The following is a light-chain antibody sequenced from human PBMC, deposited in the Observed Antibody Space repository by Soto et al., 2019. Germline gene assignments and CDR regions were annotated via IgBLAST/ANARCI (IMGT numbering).Light chain of an antibody. CDR1: SSNIGSNY. V-gene: IGLV1-47*01. Sequence: QSVLTQPPSASGTPGQRVTISCSGSSSNIGSNYVYWYQQLPGTAPKLLIYRNNQRPSGVPDRFSGSKSGTSASLAISGLRSEDEADYYCAAWDDSLSGRVFGXGTKVTVL. CDR2: RNN. J-gene: IGLJ1*01. CDR3: AAWDDSLSGRV.